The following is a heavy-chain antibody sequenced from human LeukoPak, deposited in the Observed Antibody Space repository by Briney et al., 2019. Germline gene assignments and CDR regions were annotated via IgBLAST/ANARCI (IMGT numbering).Heavy chain of an antibody. CDR1: GFTFSSYA. Sequence: GSLRLSCAASGFTFSSYAMSWVRQAPGKGLEWIGYIYYSGSTNYNPSLKSRVTISVDTSKNQFPLKVNSVTAADTAVHYCARDHYYNSSGYTFRHWGQGTLVTVSS. CDR2: IYYSGST. J-gene: IGHJ1*01. D-gene: IGHD3-22*01. CDR3: ARDHYYNSSGYTFRH. V-gene: IGHV4-59*01.